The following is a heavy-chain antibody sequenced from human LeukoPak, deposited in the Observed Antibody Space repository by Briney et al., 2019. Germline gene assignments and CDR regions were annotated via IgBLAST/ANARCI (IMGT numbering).Heavy chain of an antibody. D-gene: IGHD3-22*01. CDR1: GFTFSSYS. CDR3: ARDGQAPHYYDSSGFDY. J-gene: IGHJ4*02. V-gene: IGHV3-21*01. Sequence: GGSLRLSCAASGFTFSSYSMNWVRQAPGKGLQWVSSISSSSSFIYYADSVKGRFTISRDNAKNSLYLQMNSLRAEDTAVYYCARDGQAPHYYDSSGFDYWGQGTLVTVSS. CDR2: ISSSSSFI.